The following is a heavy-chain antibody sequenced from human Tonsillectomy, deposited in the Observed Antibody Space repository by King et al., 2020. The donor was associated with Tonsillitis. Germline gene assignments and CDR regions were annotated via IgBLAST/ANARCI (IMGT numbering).Heavy chain of an antibody. J-gene: IGHJ5*02. D-gene: IGHD6-13*01. V-gene: IGHV3-74*01. Sequence: VQLVESGGDLVQPGGSLRLSCAVTVYIFSNYWIHWVRQAPGRGLVWVSRINSGGSGTGYAVPVKVRFTISRDNAKNTLYLQMNSLRAEDTAVYYCARIHGYSSSWYVSWGQGTLVTVSS. CDR3: ARIHGYSSSWYVS. CDR1: VYIFSNYW. CDR2: INSGGSGT.